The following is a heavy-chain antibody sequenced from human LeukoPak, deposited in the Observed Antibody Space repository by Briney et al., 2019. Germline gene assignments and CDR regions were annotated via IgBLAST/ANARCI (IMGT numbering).Heavy chain of an antibody. CDR3: ARDPGYSYGHGWWFDP. CDR1: GGSISSYY. V-gene: IGHV4-59*01. Sequence: SETLSLTCTVPGGSISSYYWSWIRQLPGKGLEWIGYIYYSGSTNYNPSLKSRVTISVDTSKNQFSLKLSSVTAADTAVYYCARDPGYSYGHGWWFDPWGQGTLVTVSS. D-gene: IGHD5-18*01. CDR2: IYYSGST. J-gene: IGHJ5*02.